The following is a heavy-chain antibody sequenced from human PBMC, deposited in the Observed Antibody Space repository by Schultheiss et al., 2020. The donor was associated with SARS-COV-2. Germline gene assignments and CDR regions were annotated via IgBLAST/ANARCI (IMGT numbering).Heavy chain of an antibody. D-gene: IGHD6-6*01. CDR3: ARKVRTIAARPRPFDY. CDR1: GGSFSDYY. Sequence: GSLRLSCAVYGGSFSDYYWNWIRQPPGKGLEWIGEINHSGSTNYNPSLKSRVTISVDTSKNQFSLKLSSMTAADTAVYYCARKVRTIAARPRPFDYWGQGILVTVSS. V-gene: IGHV4-34*01. CDR2: INHSGST. J-gene: IGHJ4*02.